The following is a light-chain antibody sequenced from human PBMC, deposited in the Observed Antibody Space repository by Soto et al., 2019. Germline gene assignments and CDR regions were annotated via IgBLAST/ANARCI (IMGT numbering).Light chain of an antibody. CDR3: QQYGSSPLT. CDR1: QSVSSSY. Sequence: ENGMTQSPGNLSLSTGERATLSCRASQSVSSSYLAWYQQKPGQAPRLLIYGASSRATGIPDRFSGSGSGTDFTLTISRLEPEDFAVYYCQQYGSSPLTFGGGTKVDIK. J-gene: IGKJ4*01. V-gene: IGKV3-20*01. CDR2: GAS.